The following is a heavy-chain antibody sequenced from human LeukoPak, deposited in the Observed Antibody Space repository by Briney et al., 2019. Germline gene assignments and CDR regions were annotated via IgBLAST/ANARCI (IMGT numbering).Heavy chain of an antibody. J-gene: IGHJ3*02. V-gene: IGHV3-66*01. Sequence: GGSLRLSCAASGFTVSSNYMSWVRQAPGKGLEWVSVIYSGGSTYYADSVKGRFTISRDNAKNSLYLQMNSLRAEDTAVYYCAGGIAAAGYDAFDIWGQGTIVTVSS. CDR2: IYSGGST. D-gene: IGHD6-13*01. CDR3: AGGIAAAGYDAFDI. CDR1: GFTVSSNY.